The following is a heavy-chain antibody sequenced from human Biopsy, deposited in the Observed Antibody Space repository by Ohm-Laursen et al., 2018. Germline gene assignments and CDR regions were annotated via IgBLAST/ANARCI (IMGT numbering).Heavy chain of an antibody. V-gene: IGHV4-59*01. CDR2: ISDRGST. D-gene: IGHD3-3*01. CDR1: GGSISGDY. CDR3: ARLYRLDDYWNDDPPDAFDV. J-gene: IGHJ3*01. Sequence: SETLSLTCTVSGGSISGDYWSWIRQPPRKGLVWIGYISDRGSTNYNPSLRGRVTMSVDTSKNQFSLKLSSVTAADTAVFFCARLYRLDDYWNDDPPDAFDVWGQGTMVTVSS.